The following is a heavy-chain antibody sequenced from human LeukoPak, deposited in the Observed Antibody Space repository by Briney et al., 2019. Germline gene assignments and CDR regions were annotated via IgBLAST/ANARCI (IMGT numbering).Heavy chain of an antibody. V-gene: IGHV3-23*01. CDR3: AKPPFQLLSQYYDFWSGSYFDY. Sequence: PGGSLRLSCAASGFTFSSYAMSWVRLAPGKGLEWVSAISGSGGSTYYADSVKGRFTISRDNSKNTLYLQMNSLRAEDTAVYYCAKPPFQLLSQYYDFWSGSYFDYWGQGTLVTVSS. CDR1: GFTFSSYA. CDR2: ISGSGGST. J-gene: IGHJ4*02. D-gene: IGHD3-3*01.